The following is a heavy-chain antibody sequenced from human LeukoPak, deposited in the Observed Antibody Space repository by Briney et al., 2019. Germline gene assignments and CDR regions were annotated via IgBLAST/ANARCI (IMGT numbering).Heavy chain of an antibody. CDR2: IYYSGST. J-gene: IGHJ4*02. Sequence: TSQTLSLTCTVSGGSISSSSYYWSWIRQPPGKGLEWIGYIYYSGSTNYNPSLKSRVTISVDTSKNQFSLKLSSVTAADTAVYYCARDGEKTQYYFDYWGQGTLVTVSS. D-gene: IGHD4-17*01. CDR1: GGSISSSSYY. CDR3: ARDGEKTQYYFDY. V-gene: IGHV4-61*01.